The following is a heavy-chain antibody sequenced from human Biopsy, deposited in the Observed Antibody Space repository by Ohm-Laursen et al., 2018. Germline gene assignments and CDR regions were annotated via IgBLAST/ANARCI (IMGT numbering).Heavy chain of an antibody. D-gene: IGHD3-10*02. CDR3: AKDDYDRVSSGYYFDY. Sequence: GSLRLSCSASGFTFGHYAMHWVRQAPGKGLEWVASISSTSNHIHYVDSVWGRFTISRDNAENSLYLEMNSLRVEDTAVYYCAKDDYDRVSSGYYFDYWGQRTLVSVSS. CDR1: GFTFGHYA. J-gene: IGHJ4*02. CDR2: ISSTSNHI. V-gene: IGHV3-21*01.